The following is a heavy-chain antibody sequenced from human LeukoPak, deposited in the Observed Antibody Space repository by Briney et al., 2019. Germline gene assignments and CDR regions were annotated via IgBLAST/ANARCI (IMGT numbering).Heavy chain of an antibody. J-gene: IGHJ4*02. CDR2: IYHSGST. CDR3: ARVLDYYGSGSYGGDY. Sequence: SETLSLTCTVSGYSISIGYYWGWIRQPPGKGLEWIGSIYHSGSTFYNLSLKSRVTMSVDMSKNQFSLKLSSVTAADTAVYYCARVLDYYGSGSYGGDYWGQGTLVTVSS. D-gene: IGHD3-10*01. CDR1: GYSISIGYY. V-gene: IGHV4-38-2*02.